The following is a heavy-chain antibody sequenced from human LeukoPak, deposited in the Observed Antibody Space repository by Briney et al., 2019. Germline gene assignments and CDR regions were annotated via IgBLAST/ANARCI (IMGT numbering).Heavy chain of an antibody. Sequence: SETLSLTCAVYGGSFSGYYWSWIRQPPGKGLEWIGEINHSGSTNYNPSLKSRVTISVDTPKNQFSLKLSSVTAADTAVYYCARELYYGSGSYLGYWGQGTLVTVSS. V-gene: IGHV4-34*01. CDR1: GGSFSGYY. CDR2: INHSGST. CDR3: ARELYYGSGSYLGY. J-gene: IGHJ4*02. D-gene: IGHD3-10*01.